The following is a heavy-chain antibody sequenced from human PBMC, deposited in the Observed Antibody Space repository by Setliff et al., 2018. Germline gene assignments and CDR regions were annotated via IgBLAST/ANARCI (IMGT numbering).Heavy chain of an antibody. V-gene: IGHV4-34*01. Sequence: PSETLSLTCAAYGGTFSDYYWTWIRQPPGKGLEWVGEINHRGSTNYNPSLKSRVTISVDTSKDQFSLKLISMTAADTAVYYCARGRAGHSGHWGQGTLVTVSS. CDR1: GGTFSDYY. CDR2: INHRGST. D-gene: IGHD6-19*01. J-gene: IGHJ4*02. CDR3: ARGRAGHSGH.